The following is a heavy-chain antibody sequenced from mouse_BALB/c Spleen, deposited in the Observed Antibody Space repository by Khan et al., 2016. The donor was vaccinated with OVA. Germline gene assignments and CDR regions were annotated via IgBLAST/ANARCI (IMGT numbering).Heavy chain of an antibody. CDR2: IDPSTSYT. CDR3: ARRGLYVIFAY. D-gene: IGHD2-12*01. V-gene: IGHV1-7*01. Sequence: QVQLQQSGAEVAKPGASVKMSCKASGYTFTAYWIHWVKQRPGQGLEWIGYIDPSTSYTEYTQKFKDKATLTTDKSSSTAYMQLSSLTSEDSAVYCCARRGLYVIFAYWGQGTLVTVSA. CDR1: GYTFTAYW. J-gene: IGHJ3*01.